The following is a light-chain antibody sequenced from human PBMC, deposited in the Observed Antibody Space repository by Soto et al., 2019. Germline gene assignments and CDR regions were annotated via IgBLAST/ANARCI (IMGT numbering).Light chain of an antibody. CDR3: AAWDDNLKGEL. Sequence: QSVLTQPPSASGTPGQRVTISCSGGSSNIEINAVSWYQQLPGTAPQLLIYFSDQRPSGVPDRFSVSRSGTSASLAISGRGSGDEADYYCAAWDDNLKGELFGGGTKLPVL. V-gene: IGLV1-44*01. CDR2: FSD. CDR1: SSNIEINA. J-gene: IGLJ2*01.